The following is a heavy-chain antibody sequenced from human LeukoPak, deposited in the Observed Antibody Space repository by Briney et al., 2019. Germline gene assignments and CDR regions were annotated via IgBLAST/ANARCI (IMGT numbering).Heavy chain of an antibody. J-gene: IGHJ4*02. D-gene: IGHD4-17*01. Sequence: KTSDTVSLTCAVSVGLINSSNYYWGWIRQPPGKGLEMIGSIYYRGSTYYNPTLKSRVTISVDTSKNQFSLKLSSVTAADTAVYYCARHGRDGDYVAYWGQGTLVTVSS. CDR3: ARHGRDGDYVAY. CDR2: IYYRGST. CDR1: VGLINSSNYY. V-gene: IGHV4-39*01.